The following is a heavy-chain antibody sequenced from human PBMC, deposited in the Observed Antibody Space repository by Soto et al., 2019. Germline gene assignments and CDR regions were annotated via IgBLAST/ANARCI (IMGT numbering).Heavy chain of an antibody. D-gene: IGHD2-15*01. J-gene: IGHJ6*02. CDR1: GFTFSDYY. CDR2: ISSSGSTI. V-gene: IGHV3-11*04. Sequence: GGSLRLSCAASGFTFSDYYMSWIRQAPGKGLEWVSYISSSGSTIYYADSVKGRFTISRDNAKNSLYLQMNSLRAEDTAVYYCARDRGYDAHDYYYNAMDVWGQGTTVTVSS. CDR3: ARDRGYDAHDYYYNAMDV.